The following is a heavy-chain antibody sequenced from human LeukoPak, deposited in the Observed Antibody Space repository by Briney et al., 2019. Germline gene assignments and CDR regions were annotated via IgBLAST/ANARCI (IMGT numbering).Heavy chain of an antibody. Sequence: ASVKVSCKVSGYTLTELSMHWVRQAPGKGLEWMGGFDPEDGETIYAQKFQGRVTMTEDTSTSTAYMELRSLRSDDTAVYYCARDEGLGAFDIWGQGTMVTVSS. CDR3: ARDEGLGAFDI. V-gene: IGHV1-24*01. J-gene: IGHJ3*02. CDR2: FDPEDGET. CDR1: GYTLTELS. D-gene: IGHD3-16*01.